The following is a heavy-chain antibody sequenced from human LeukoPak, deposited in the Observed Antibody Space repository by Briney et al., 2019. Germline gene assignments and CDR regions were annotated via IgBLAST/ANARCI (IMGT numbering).Heavy chain of an antibody. CDR1: GGSIRRAGYY. Sequence: PTETLSLTCTVSGGSIRRAGYYRSWIRQHPGKGLEWIANIHYSGTTYHNPSLKSRVTISVDTSKNQFSLKLYSVTAADTAVYYCARDVDYYGSGSYHYFDPWGQGTLVTVSS. V-gene: IGHV4-31*03. J-gene: IGHJ5*02. D-gene: IGHD3-10*01. CDR2: IHYSGTT. CDR3: ARDVDYYGSGSYHYFDP.